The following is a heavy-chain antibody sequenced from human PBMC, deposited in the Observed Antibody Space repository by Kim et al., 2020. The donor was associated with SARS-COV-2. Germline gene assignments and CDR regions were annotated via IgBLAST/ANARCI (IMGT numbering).Heavy chain of an antibody. D-gene: IGHD3-22*01. V-gene: IGHV5-10-1*01. CDR2: IDPSDSYT. CDR1: GYSFTSYW. CDR3: ARPLEGYYDSSGYAVRGDAFDI. J-gene: IGHJ3*02. Sequence: GESLKISCKGSGYSFTSYWISWVRQMPGKGLEWMGRIDPSDSYTNYSPSFQGHVTISADKSISTAYLQWSSLKASDTAMYYCARPLEGYYDSSGYAVRGDAFDIWGQGTMVTVSS.